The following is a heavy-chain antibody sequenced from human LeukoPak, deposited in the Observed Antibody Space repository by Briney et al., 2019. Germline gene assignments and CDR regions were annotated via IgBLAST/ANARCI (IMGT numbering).Heavy chain of an antibody. J-gene: IGHJ4*02. CDR3: ARARCSSSWYYFDY. CDR2: IYTSGST. CDR1: GGSISSGSYY. Sequence: PSETLSLTCTVSGGSISSGSYYWSWIRQPAGKGLEWIGRIYTSGSTNYNPSLKSRVTISVDTSKNQFSLKLSSVTAADTAVYYCARARCSSSWYYFDYWGQGTLVTVSS. V-gene: IGHV4-61*02. D-gene: IGHD6-13*01.